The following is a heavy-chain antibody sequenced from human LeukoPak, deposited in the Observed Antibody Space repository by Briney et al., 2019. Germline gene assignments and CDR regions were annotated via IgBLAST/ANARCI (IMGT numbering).Heavy chain of an antibody. Sequence: SETLSLTCAVYGGSFSGYYWSWIRQPPGKGLEWIGEINHSGSTNYNPSLKSRVTISVDTSKNQFSLKLSSVTAADTAVYYCAREMYTLYYFDYWGQGTLVTVSS. CDR3: AREMYTLYYFDY. J-gene: IGHJ4*02. D-gene: IGHD2-2*02. CDR1: GGSFSGYY. CDR2: INHSGST. V-gene: IGHV4-34*01.